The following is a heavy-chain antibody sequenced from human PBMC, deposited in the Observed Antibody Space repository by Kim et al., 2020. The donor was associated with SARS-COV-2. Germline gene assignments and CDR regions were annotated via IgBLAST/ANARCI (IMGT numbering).Heavy chain of an antibody. V-gene: IGHV3-49*04. D-gene: IGHD6-19*01. CDR1: GFTFGDYA. CDR3: TRDRKDIAVAEPFDY. J-gene: IGHJ4*02. CDR2: IRSKAYGGTT. Sequence: GGSLRLSCTASGFTFGDYAMSWVRQAPGKGLEWVGFIRSKAYGGTTEYAASVKGRFTISREDSKSIPYLQMNSLKTEDTAVYYSTRDRKDIAVAEPFDYWGQGTLVTVSS.